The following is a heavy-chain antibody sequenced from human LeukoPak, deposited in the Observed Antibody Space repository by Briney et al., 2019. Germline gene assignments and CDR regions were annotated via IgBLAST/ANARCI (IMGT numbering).Heavy chain of an antibody. CDR1: GFTFSSSA. V-gene: IGHV3-23*01. D-gene: IGHD7-27*01. Sequence: PGGSLRLSCAASGFTFSSSAMSWVRQVPGKGLEWVSGISASGGSTSYADSVKGRFTISRDNSKNTLFLQMNTLRAEDTAVYYCAKDRHWGLDYWGQGALVTVSS. J-gene: IGHJ4*02. CDR3: AKDRHWGLDY. CDR2: ISASGGST.